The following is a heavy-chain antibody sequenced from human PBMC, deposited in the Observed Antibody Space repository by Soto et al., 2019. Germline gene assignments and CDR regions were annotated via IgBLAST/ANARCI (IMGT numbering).Heavy chain of an antibody. J-gene: IGHJ6*02. CDR2: INPNSGGT. D-gene: IGHD5-18*01. CDR3: ARDLRTWIQPYYYGMDV. V-gene: IGHV1-2*02. Sequence: QVQLVQSGAEVKKPGASVKVSCKASGYTFTGYYMHWVRQAPGQGLEWMGWINPNSGGTNYEQKFQGRVTMTRDTSISTAYMELSRLRSDDTAVYYCARDLRTWIQPYYYGMDVWGQGTTVTVSS. CDR1: GYTFTGYY.